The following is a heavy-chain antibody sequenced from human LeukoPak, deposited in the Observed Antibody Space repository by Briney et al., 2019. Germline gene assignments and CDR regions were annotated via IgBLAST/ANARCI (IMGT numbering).Heavy chain of an antibody. V-gene: IGHV3-30*18. CDR3: AKTERLWFGETETHFDY. J-gene: IGHJ4*02. Sequence: GGSLRLSCAASGFTFSSYGMHWVRQAPGKGLEWVAVISYDGSNKYYADSVKGRFTISRDNSKNTLYLQMNSLRAEDTAVYYCAKTERLWFGETETHFDYWGQGALVTVSS. D-gene: IGHD3-10*01. CDR1: GFTFSSYG. CDR2: ISYDGSNK.